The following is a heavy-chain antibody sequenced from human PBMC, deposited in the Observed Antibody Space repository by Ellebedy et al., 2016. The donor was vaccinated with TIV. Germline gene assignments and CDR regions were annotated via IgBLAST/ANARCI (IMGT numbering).Heavy chain of an antibody. J-gene: IGHJ4*02. CDR3: ARDTGGNNFEY. V-gene: IGHV1-2*02. CDR1: AYTFTAYY. CDR2: INPNSGDT. D-gene: IGHD2-8*02. Sequence: ASVKVSXXASAYTFTAYYMHWLRQAPGQGLEWMGWINPNSGDTRYAQKFQGRVTMTRDTSISTAYMEVSRLTSDDTAVYYCARDTGGNNFEYWGQGTLVTVSS.